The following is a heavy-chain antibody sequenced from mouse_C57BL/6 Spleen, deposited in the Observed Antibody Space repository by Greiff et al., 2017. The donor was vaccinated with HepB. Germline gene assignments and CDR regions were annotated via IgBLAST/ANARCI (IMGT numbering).Heavy chain of an antibody. CDR3: ARSRSSYWYFDV. CDR1: GYTFTSYW. CDR2: IHPNSGST. J-gene: IGHJ1*03. Sequence: QVQLQQPGAELVKPGASVTLSCKASGYTFTSYWMHWVQQRPGQGLEWIGMIHPNSGSTNYNEKFKSKATLTVDKSSSTAYMQLSSLTSEDSAVYYCARSRSSYWYFDVWGTGTTVTVSS. V-gene: IGHV1-64*01. D-gene: IGHD1-1*01.